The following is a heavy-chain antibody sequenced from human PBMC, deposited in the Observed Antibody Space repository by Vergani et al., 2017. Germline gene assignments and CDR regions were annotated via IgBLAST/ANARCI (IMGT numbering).Heavy chain of an antibody. Sequence: QVQLQESGPGLVEPSQTLSLTCTVSGGSISRGGYYWSWIRQHPGKCLEWIGYIYYSGSTYYNPSLKRRVTISVDTSKNQFSLKLSSVIAADTAVYYCASSMVRGVKGMGWGQGTLVTVAS. J-gene: IGHJ4*02. CDR1: GGSISRGGYY. V-gene: IGHV4-31*03. CDR3: ASSMVRGVKGMG. D-gene: IGHD3-10*01. CDR2: IYYSGST.